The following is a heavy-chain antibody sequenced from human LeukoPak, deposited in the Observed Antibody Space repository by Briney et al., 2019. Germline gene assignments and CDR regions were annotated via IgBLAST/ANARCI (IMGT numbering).Heavy chain of an antibody. Sequence: PSETLSLTCAVSGGSISSGGYYWSWIRQHPGKGLEWIGYIFYSGTTYYNPSLKNRVTISLDTSKNQFSLKLSSVTAADTAVYYCAREYSSSRYLDYWGQGTLVTVSS. CDR1: GGSISSGGYY. J-gene: IGHJ4*02. CDR2: IFYSGTT. V-gene: IGHV4-31*11. CDR3: AREYSSSRYLDY. D-gene: IGHD6-13*01.